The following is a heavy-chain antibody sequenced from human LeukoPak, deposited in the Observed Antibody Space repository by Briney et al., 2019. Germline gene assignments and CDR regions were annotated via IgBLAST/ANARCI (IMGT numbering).Heavy chain of an antibody. D-gene: IGHD4-17*01. V-gene: IGHV4-39*07. J-gene: IGHJ4*02. CDR2: IYYSGST. Sequence: PSETLSLTCTVSGGSISSSSYYWGWIRQPPGKGLEWIGSIYYSGSTNYNPSLKSRVTISADTSKNQFSLKLSSVTAADTAVYHCARGRDYALYDYWGQGTVVTVSS. CDR3: ARGRDYALYDY. CDR1: GGSISSSSYY.